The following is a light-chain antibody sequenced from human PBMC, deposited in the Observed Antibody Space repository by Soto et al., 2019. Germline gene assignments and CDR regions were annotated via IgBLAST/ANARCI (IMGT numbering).Light chain of an antibody. J-gene: IGKJ1*01. V-gene: IGKV3-20*01. CDR1: QSVSSSY. CDR2: GAS. CDR3: QQYGSSPWT. Sequence: EIVLTQSPGTLSLSPGERATLSCRASQSVSSSYLAWYQQKPGQAPRLLIYGASIRAPGIPARFSSSGSGTDFTLTIIRLEPEDFAVYYCQQYGSSPWTFGQGTKLELK.